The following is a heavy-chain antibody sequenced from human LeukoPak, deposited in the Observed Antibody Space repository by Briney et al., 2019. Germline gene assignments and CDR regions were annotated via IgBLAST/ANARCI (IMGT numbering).Heavy chain of an antibody. J-gene: IGHJ5*02. Sequence: SETLSLTCIVSGGSISSYYWSWIRQPPGKGLEWIGYIYYSGSTNYNPSLKSRVTISVDTSKNQFSLKLSSVTAADTAVYYCARTPRYSSGWYNWFDPWGQGTLVTVSS. D-gene: IGHD6-19*01. CDR2: IYYSGST. CDR3: ARTPRYSSGWYNWFDP. V-gene: IGHV4-59*08. CDR1: GGSISSYY.